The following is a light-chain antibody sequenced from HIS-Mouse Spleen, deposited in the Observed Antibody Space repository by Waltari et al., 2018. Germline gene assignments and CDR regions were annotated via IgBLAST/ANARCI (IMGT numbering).Light chain of an antibody. CDR3: NSRDSSGNHVV. CDR2: GKN. J-gene: IGLJ2*01. CDR1: SLSSYY. V-gene: IGLV3-19*01. Sequence: SSALTQDPAVSVALGQTVRITCQGDSLSSYYASWSQQKPGQAPVLVIYGKNNRPSGIPDRFSGSSSGNTASLTITGAQAEDEADYYCNSRDSSGNHVVFGGGTKLTVL.